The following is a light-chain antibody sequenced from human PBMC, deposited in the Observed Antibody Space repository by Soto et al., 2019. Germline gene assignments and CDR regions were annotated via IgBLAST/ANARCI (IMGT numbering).Light chain of an antibody. Sequence: DIQMTQSPSSLSASVGDRVTLTCRASQSISSYLNWYQLKPGRPPKLLIYFASSLQAGVPSRFSGAGSGTDFAITITDLHPADFTSYFCLQTDSVPYTFGQGT. CDR2: FAS. CDR1: QSISSY. CDR3: LQTDSVPYT. V-gene: IGKV1-39*01. J-gene: IGKJ2*01.